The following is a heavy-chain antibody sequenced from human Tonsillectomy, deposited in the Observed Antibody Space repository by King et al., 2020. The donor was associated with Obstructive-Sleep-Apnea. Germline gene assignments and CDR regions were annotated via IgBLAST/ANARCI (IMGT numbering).Heavy chain of an antibody. Sequence: VQLVESGAEVKKPGASVKVSCKASGYTFTSYDINWVRQATGQGLEWMGWMNPNSGNTGYAQKFQGRVTMTRNTSISTAYMELSSLRSEDTAVYYCASGTYYYGSGSYNNWFDPWGQGTLVTVSS. D-gene: IGHD3-10*01. V-gene: IGHV1-8*01. J-gene: IGHJ5*02. CDR3: ASGTYYYGSGSYNNWFDP. CDR1: GYTFTSYD. CDR2: MNPNSGNT.